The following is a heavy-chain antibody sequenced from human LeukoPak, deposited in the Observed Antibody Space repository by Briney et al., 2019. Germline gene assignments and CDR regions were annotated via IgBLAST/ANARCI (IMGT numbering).Heavy chain of an antibody. CDR2: ISGSGGRT. D-gene: IGHD2-15*01. J-gene: IGHJ4*02. Sequence: GGSLRLSCAASGFTFSRDWMHWVRQAPGKGLEWVSDISGSGGRTYHADSVKGRFTISRDNSKNTLYLQMNSLRAEDTAVYYCARRWYYFDYWGQGTLVTVSS. CDR3: ARRWYYFDY. CDR1: GFTFSRDW. V-gene: IGHV3-23*01.